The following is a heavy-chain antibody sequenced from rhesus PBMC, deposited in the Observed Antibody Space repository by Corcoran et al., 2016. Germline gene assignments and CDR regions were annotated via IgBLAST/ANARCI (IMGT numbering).Heavy chain of an antibody. CDR2: IDPSDSDT. J-gene: IGHJ2*01. CDR1: GYSFTSYW. CDR3: ATGLGWGDYYDPYWYFDL. Sequence: EVQLVQSGAEVKRPGESLKISCKTSGYSFTSYWISWVRQMPGKGLECMGAIDPSDSDTRYNPSFQGQVTISADKAISTAYLQLSRLKASDTATYYCATGLGWGDYYDPYWYFDLWGPGTPITISS. D-gene: IGHD3-34*01. V-gene: IGHV5-20*01.